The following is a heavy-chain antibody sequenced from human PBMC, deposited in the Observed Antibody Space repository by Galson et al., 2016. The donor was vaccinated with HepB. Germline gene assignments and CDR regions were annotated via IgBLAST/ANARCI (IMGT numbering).Heavy chain of an antibody. CDR3: ATGRDGSGNYFFDY. V-gene: IGHV3-74*01. CDR2: INSDGSHT. Sequence: SLRLSCAASGFTLSTHWMHWVRQAPGKGLVWVSRINSDGSHTNYADFVKGRFTISRDNPKNTVSLQMNSLGAEDTAVYYCATGRDGSGNYFFDYWGQGALVTVSS. D-gene: IGHD5-24*01. CDR1: GFTLSTHW. J-gene: IGHJ4*02.